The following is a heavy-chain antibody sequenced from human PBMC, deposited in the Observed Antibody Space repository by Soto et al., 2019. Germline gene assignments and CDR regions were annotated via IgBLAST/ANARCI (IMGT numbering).Heavy chain of an antibody. V-gene: IGHV4-34*01. Sequence: ETLSLTCAVYGGSFSGYYWSWIRQPPGKGLEWIGDINHSGSTNYNPSLKSRVTISVDTSKNQFSLKLSSVTAADTAVYYCAREGAARGYYYYGMDVWGQGTTVTVSS. CDR2: INHSGST. CDR1: GGSFSGYY. D-gene: IGHD3-16*01. J-gene: IGHJ6*02. CDR3: AREGAARGYYYYGMDV.